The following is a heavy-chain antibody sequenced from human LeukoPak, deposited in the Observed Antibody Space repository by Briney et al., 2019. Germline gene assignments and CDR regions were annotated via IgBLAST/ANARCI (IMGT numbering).Heavy chain of an antibody. J-gene: IGHJ4*02. V-gene: IGHV4-34*01. Sequence: KPSETLSLTCAVYGGSFSGYYWSWIRQPPGKGLEWIGEINHSGSTNYNSSLKSRVTISVDTSKNQFSLKLSSVTAADTAVYYCARKAGGKEDYWGQGTLVTVSS. CDR2: INHSGST. D-gene: IGHD3-16*01. CDR1: GGSFSGYY. CDR3: ARKAGGKEDY.